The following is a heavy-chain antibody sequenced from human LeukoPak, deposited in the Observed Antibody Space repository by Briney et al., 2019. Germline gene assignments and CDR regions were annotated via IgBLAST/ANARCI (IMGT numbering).Heavy chain of an antibody. CDR2: ISAYNGNT. CDR3: VREGHYSSDHGQDLYFQH. V-gene: IGHV1-18*01. D-gene: IGHD3-22*01. Sequence: ASVKVSCKASGYTFTSYGISWVRQAPGQGLEWMGWISAYNGNTNYAQKLQGRVTITADESTSTAYMELSSLKSEDTAIYYFVREGHYSSDHGQDLYFQHWGQGTLVTVSS. J-gene: IGHJ1*01. CDR1: GYTFTSYG.